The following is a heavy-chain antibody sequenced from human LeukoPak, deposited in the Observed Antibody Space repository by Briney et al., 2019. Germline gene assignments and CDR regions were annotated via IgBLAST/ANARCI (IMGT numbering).Heavy chain of an antibody. J-gene: IGHJ3*02. CDR1: GASISDYY. Sequence: SETLSLTCTVSGASISDYYWTWIRQPPGEGLEWIGHIYYSGNTIYNPSLKSRVTISIDTSKNQFSLKLSSVTTADTAVYYCAGEDYFDTSGYASWRFDIWGQGTMVTVSS. D-gene: IGHD3-22*01. CDR2: IYYSGNT. CDR3: AGEDYFDTSGYASWRFDI. V-gene: IGHV4-59*01.